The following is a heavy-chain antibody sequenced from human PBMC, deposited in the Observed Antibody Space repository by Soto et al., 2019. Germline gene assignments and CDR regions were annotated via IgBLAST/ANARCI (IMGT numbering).Heavy chain of an antibody. J-gene: IGHJ4*02. CDR2: INQDGSEK. CDR1: GFTFSTYW. D-gene: IGHD6-13*01. CDR3: VRAIAAAGSY. V-gene: IGHV3-7*01. Sequence: EVQLVESGGGLVQPGGSLRLSCAASGFTFSTYWLSWVRQAPGKGLEWVANINQDGSEKYYVDSVKGRFTTSRDNARKSVYLRMDSLRAEDTAVYYCVRAIAAAGSYWGQGTLVTVSS.